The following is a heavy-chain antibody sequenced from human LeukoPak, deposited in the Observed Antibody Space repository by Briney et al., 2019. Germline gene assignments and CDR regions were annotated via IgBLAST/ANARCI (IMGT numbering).Heavy chain of an antibody. D-gene: IGHD6-13*01. CDR2: IYYSGST. CDR1: GGSISSSSYY. V-gene: IGHV4-39*07. Sequence: KSSETLSLTCTVSGGSISSSSYYWGWIRQPPGKGLEWIGSIYYSGSTYYNPSLKSRVTISVDTSKNQFSLKLSSVTAADTAVYYCATLIWGVAAANDYWGQGTLVTVSS. CDR3: ATLIWGVAAANDY. J-gene: IGHJ4*02.